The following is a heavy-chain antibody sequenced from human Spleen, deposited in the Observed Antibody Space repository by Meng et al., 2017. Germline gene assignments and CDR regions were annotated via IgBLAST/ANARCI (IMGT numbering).Heavy chain of an antibody. Sequence: ASVKVSCKASGYSFTAYYIHWVRQAPGHGLEWMGRINPNSGGTNYAQKFQGRVTMTRDTSISTAYMELSRLRSDDTAVYYCASSVILSGYSYGGPRDYYYYYGMDVWGQGTTVTVSS. CDR3: ASSVILSGYSYGGPRDYYYYYGMDV. D-gene: IGHD5-18*01. V-gene: IGHV1-2*06. CDR2: INPNSGGT. J-gene: IGHJ6*02. CDR1: GYSFTAYY.